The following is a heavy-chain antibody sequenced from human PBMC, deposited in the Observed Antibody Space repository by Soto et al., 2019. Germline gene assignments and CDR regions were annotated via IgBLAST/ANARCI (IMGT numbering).Heavy chain of an antibody. CDR1: GFSLSTSGVG. V-gene: IGHV2-5*02. CDR2: IYWDDDK. Sequence: GSGPTLVNPTQTLTLTCTFSGFSLSTSGVGVGWIRQPPGKALEWLALIYWDDDKRYSPSLKSRLTITKDTSKNQVVLTMTNMDPVDTATYYCAHRPGIVGATDPNWFDPWGQGTLVTVSS. J-gene: IGHJ5*02. CDR3: AHRPGIVGATDPNWFDP. D-gene: IGHD1-26*01.